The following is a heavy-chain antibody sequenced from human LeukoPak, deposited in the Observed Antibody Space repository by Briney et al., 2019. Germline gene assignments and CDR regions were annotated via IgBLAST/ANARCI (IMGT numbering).Heavy chain of an antibody. Sequence: SVKVSCKASGYTFASYGISWVRQAPGQGLEWMGGIIPIFGTANYAQKFQGRVTITADESTSTAYMELSSLRSEDTAVYYCVRTPPNWGFDYWGQGTLVTVSS. CDR1: GYTFASYG. V-gene: IGHV1-69*13. CDR2: IIPIFGTA. J-gene: IGHJ4*02. CDR3: VRTPPNWGFDY. D-gene: IGHD7-27*01.